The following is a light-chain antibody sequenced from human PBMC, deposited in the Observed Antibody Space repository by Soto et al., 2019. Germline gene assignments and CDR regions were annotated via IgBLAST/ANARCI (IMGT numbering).Light chain of an antibody. Sequence: QSVLTQPPPASGTPGQTVIISCSGSRSDIGSNSVNWYQHLPGTAPKLLIYNNNQRPSGVPDRFSGSKSRTSASLAISGLQSEDEADYYCAAWDDSLTGPVFGTGTKVTVL. CDR1: RSDIGSNS. CDR3: AAWDDSLTGPV. CDR2: NNN. V-gene: IGLV1-44*01. J-gene: IGLJ1*01.